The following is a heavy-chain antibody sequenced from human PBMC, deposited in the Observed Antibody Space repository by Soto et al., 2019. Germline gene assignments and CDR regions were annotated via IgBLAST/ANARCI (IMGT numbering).Heavy chain of an antibody. D-gene: IGHD3-16*01. V-gene: IGHV4-59*08. CDR2: IYYSGST. CDR1: GGSISSYY. CDR3: ARHVWDGGFDY. Sequence: SETLSLTCTVSGGSISSYYWSWIRQPPGKGLEWIGSIYYSGSTNYNPSLKSRVTISVDTSKNQFSLKLSSVTAADTAVYDCARHVWDGGFDYWGQGTLVTVSS. J-gene: IGHJ4*02.